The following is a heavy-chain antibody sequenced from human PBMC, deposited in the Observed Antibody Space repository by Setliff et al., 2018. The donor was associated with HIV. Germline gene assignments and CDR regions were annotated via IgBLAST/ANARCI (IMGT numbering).Heavy chain of an antibody. CDR2: IKQDGSEK. Sequence: GGSLRLSCVASGFTFSSNWLSWVRQAPGKGLEWMANIKQDGSEKYYVDSVKGRFTISRDNAKNSLYLQVNNLRAEDTAVYYCARGPSSTHWSPGYFQHWGQGTPVTVSS. V-gene: IGHV3-7*03. CDR3: ARGPSSTHWSPGYFQH. J-gene: IGHJ1*01. CDR1: GFTFSSNW. D-gene: IGHD2-8*02.